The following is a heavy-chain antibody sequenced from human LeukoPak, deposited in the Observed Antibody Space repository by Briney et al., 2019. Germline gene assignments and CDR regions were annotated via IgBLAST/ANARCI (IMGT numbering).Heavy chain of an antibody. CDR1: GVTLSSYA. D-gene: IGHD4-17*01. J-gene: IGHJ4*02. V-gene: IGHV3-7*01. Sequence: GGSLRLSCAASGVTLSSYAMSWARQAPGKGLEWVANINEDGSEKNYVDSVKGRFTISRDNAKTSLYLQMNSLRVEDTAVYYCVPEPEYGESGGGQGALVTVSS. CDR2: INEDGSEK. CDR3: VPEPEYGESG.